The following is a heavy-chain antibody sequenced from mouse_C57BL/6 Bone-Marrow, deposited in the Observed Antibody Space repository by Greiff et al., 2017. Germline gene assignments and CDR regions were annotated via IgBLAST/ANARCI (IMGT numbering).Heavy chain of an antibody. CDR2: ISSGGGYI. V-gene: IGHV5-9-1*02. CDR3: TRDPFAY. CDR1: GFTFSSYA. Sequence: EVTLVESGAGLVKPAGSLKLSCAASGFTFSSYAMSWVRQPPEKRLEWVAYISSGGGYIYYADTVKGRFTITRDNARKTLYLQMSSQTSEEAAMYCGTRDPFAYGGQGTRVPVS. J-gene: IGHJ3*01.